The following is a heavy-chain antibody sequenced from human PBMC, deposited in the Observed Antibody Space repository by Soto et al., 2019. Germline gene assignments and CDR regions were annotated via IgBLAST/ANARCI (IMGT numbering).Heavy chain of an antibody. CDR3: ARGDSGGDYPY. J-gene: IGHJ4*02. Sequence: PGGSLRLSCAAYGFIFSNCAMHWVRQAPGKGLEYVSAITSNGGSTYYANSVKGRFTISRDNSKNTLSLQMGSLRAEDMAVYYCARGDSGGDYPYWGRGTLVPVSS. CDR2: ITSNGGST. D-gene: IGHD2-21*02. CDR1: GFIFSNCA. V-gene: IGHV3-64*01.